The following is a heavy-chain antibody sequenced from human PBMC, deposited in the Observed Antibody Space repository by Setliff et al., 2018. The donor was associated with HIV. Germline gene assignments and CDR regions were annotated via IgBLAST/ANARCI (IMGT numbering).Heavy chain of an antibody. CDR2: IYYSGST. CDR3: ASRVLGYCRSTSCLNWFDP. D-gene: IGHD2-2*01. CDR1: GGSISRGSYY. V-gene: IGHV4-39*01. Sequence: PSETLSLTCTVSGGSISRGSYYWGWIRQPPGKGLEWIGRIYYSGSTYYNPSLKSRVTISVDTSKNQISLKLSSVTAADTAVYYCASRVLGYCRSTSCLNWFDPWGQGTLVTVSS. J-gene: IGHJ5*02.